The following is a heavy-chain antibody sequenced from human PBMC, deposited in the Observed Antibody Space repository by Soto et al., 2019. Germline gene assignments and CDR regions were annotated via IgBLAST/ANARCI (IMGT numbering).Heavy chain of an antibody. CDR2: ISYDGSNK. CDR1: GFTFSSYA. Sequence: GGSLRLSCAASGFTFSSYAMHWVRQAPGKGLEWVAVISYDGSNKYYADSVKGRFTISRDNSKNTLYLQMNSLRAEDTAVYYCARDSRITIFGVGIDPRGGMDVWGQGTTVTVSS. V-gene: IGHV3-30-3*01. J-gene: IGHJ6*02. CDR3: ARDSRITIFGVGIDPRGGMDV. D-gene: IGHD3-3*01.